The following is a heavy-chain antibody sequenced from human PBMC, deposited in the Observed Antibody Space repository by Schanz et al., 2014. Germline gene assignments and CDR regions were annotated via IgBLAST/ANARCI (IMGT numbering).Heavy chain of an antibody. J-gene: IGHJ5*02. D-gene: IGHD2-2*01. CDR1: GVSFSFYY. Sequence: QMHLQQWGAGLLQPSETLSLTCGVGGVSFSFYYWSWVRQPPGKGLEWIGEVHPSGTTNYNPSLSYRVTMSGDASKNQFSLKLTSVTAADTAVYYCARGQDHAKTGDLWGRGTLVTISS. CDR2: VHPSGTT. CDR3: ARGQDHAKTGDL. V-gene: IGHV4-34*02.